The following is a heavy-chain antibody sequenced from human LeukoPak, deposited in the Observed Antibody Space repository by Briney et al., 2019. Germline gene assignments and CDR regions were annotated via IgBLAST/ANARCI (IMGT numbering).Heavy chain of an antibody. V-gene: IGHV3-23*01. CDR3: AKVKWELPGRGAFDI. Sequence: SGGSLRLSCAASGFTFSSYAMSWVRQAPGQGLEWVSAISGSGGSTYYADSVKGRFTISRDNSKNTLYLQMNSLRAEDTAVYYCAKVKWELPGRGAFDIWGQGTMVTVSS. J-gene: IGHJ3*02. CDR1: GFTFSSYA. CDR2: ISGSGGST. D-gene: IGHD1-26*01.